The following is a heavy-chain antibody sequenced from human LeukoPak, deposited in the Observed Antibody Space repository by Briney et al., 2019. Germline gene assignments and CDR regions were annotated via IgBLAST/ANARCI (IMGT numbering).Heavy chain of an antibody. CDR1: GFTFRSYA. D-gene: IGHD3-3*01. V-gene: IGHV3-23*01. CDR3: AKDYDFWSGYSDH. J-gene: IGHJ4*02. CDR2: VSGSGSST. Sequence: GGSLRLSCAASGFTFRSYAMSWVRQAPGKGLEWVSAVSGSGSSTYYADSVKGRFTISRDNSKNTLYLQMNSLRAEDTAVYYCAKDYDFWSGYSDHWGQGTLVTVSS.